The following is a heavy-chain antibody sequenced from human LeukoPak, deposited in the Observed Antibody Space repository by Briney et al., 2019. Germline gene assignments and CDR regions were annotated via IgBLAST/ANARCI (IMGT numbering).Heavy chain of an antibody. CDR3: ASLYSGSYSPAFDI. CDR1: GFTVSSNY. V-gene: IGHV3-53*01. Sequence: GGSLRLSCAASGFTVSSNYMSWVRQAPGKGLEWVSVIYSGGSTYYADSVKGRFTISRDNSKNTLYLQMNSLRAEDTAVYYCASLYSGSYSPAFDIWGQGTMVTVSS. CDR2: IYSGGST. D-gene: IGHD1-26*01. J-gene: IGHJ3*02.